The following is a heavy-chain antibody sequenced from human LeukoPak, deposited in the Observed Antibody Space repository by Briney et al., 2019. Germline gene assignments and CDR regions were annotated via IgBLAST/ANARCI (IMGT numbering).Heavy chain of an antibody. CDR3: AKDCGYYYDSSGSYYFDY. V-gene: IGHV3-30*02. J-gene: IGHJ4*02. CDR1: GFTFSSYG. CDR2: IRYDGSNK. D-gene: IGHD3-22*01. Sequence: GGSLRLSCAASGFTFSSYGMHWVRQAPGKGLEWVAFIRYDGSNKYYADSVKGRFTISRDNSKNTLYLQMNSLRAEDTAVYYCAKDCGYYYDSSGSYYFDYWGQGTLVTVSS.